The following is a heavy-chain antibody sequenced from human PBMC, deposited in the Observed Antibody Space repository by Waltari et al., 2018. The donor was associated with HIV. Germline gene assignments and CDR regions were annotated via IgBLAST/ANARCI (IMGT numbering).Heavy chain of an antibody. D-gene: IGHD2-2*01. Sequence: QVQLVQSGAEVKKPGASVKVSCKASGYTFTGYYMHWVRQAPGQGLEWMGWINPNSGGTNYAQKFQGWVTMTRDTSISTAYMELSRLRSDDTAVYYCAREAYGVPAATDENWFDPWGQGTLVTVSS. CDR3: AREAYGVPAATDENWFDP. CDR2: INPNSGGT. V-gene: IGHV1-2*04. CDR1: GYTFTGYY. J-gene: IGHJ5*02.